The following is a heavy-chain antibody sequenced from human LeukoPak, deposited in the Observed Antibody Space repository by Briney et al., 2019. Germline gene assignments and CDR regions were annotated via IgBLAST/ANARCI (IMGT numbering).Heavy chain of an antibody. D-gene: IGHD5-12*01. CDR3: VRDTTPFGYSYDS. V-gene: IGHV3-74*01. J-gene: IGHJ4*02. CDR2: ITHDGSGT. Sequence: GGSLRLSCAASGFTFSHCWMHWFRQVPGKGLVWVARITHDGSGTSYADSVKGRFTISRDNAKNTLYLEMNSLRVEDTAVYYCVRDTTPFGYSYDSWGQGTLVTVSS. CDR1: GFTFSHCW.